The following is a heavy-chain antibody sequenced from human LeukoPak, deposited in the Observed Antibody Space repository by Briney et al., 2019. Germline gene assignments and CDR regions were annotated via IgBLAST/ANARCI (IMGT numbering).Heavy chain of an antibody. CDR2: MDPNSGNT. CDR1: GYTFTSYD. CDR3: ARVGRIAARWFDP. V-gene: IGHV1-8*03. J-gene: IGHJ5*02. Sequence: ASVKVSCKASGYTFTSYDINWVRQATGQGLEWMGWMDPNSGNTGYAQKFQGRVTITRNTSISTAYMELSSLRSEDTAVYYCARVGRIAARWFDPWGQGTLVTVSS. D-gene: IGHD6-6*01.